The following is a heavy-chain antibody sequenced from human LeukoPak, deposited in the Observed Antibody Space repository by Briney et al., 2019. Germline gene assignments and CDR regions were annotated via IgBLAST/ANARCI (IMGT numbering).Heavy chain of an antibody. CDR1: GFTFNDYY. Sequence: GGSLRLSCAASGFTFNDYYMSWIRQAPGKGLEWISYIGSSGGSINYADSVKGRFTISRDNAKNSLYLQMNSLRAEDTAVYYCARHVDGGEYFDYWGQGTLVTVSS. CDR2: IGSSGGSI. J-gene: IGHJ4*02. D-gene: IGHD3-16*01. CDR3: ARHVDGGEYFDY. V-gene: IGHV3-11*04.